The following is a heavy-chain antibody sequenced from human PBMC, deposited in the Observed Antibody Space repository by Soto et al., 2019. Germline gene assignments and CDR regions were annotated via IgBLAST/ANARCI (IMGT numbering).Heavy chain of an antibody. Sequence: EVQLVESGGGLVQPGGSLRLSCAVSGFTFSDHYMDWIRQAPGKGLEWVARSRNKARSYTTEYAASVKGRFTISRDDSKNSLYLQMSSLKPEDTDVYYCARVSEKYDSDYWGQGTLVTVSS. CDR3: ARVSEKYDSDY. J-gene: IGHJ4*02. CDR1: GFTFSDHY. V-gene: IGHV3-72*01. CDR2: SRNKARSYTT.